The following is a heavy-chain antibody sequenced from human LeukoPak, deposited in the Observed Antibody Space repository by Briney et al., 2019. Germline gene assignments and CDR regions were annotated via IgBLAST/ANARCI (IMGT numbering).Heavy chain of an antibody. CDR2: VVHSGST. CDR3: ARHLAYYDSSGYYWIYYYYYYMDV. V-gene: IGHV4-4*02. Sequence: SETLSLTCAVSGGSISSNKWWSWLRQAPGKGLEWLGEVVHSGSTNYNPSLKSRVTISVDTSKNQFSLKLSSVTAADTAVYYCARHLAYYDSSGYYWIYYYYYYMDVWGKGTTVTISS. J-gene: IGHJ6*03. CDR1: GGSISSNKW. D-gene: IGHD3-22*01.